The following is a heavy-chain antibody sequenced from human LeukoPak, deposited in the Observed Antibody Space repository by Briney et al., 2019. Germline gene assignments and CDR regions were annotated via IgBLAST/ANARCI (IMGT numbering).Heavy chain of an antibody. V-gene: IGHV4-4*07. D-gene: IGHD2-2*01. Sequence: SETLSLTCTVSGGSISSYYWNWIRQPAGKGLGWIGRIHTSGSTNYNPSLKSRVTMSVDTSKNKFSLKLSSVTAADTAVYYCARGIVPAAHASYYYYMDVWGKGTTVTISS. CDR2: IHTSGST. CDR1: GGSISSYY. CDR3: ARGIVPAAHASYYYYMDV. J-gene: IGHJ6*03.